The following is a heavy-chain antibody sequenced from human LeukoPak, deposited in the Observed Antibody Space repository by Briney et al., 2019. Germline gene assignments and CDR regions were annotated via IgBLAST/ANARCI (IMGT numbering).Heavy chain of an antibody. CDR3: ALLTGGYYDSSGYYCVFDY. V-gene: IGHV3-43*02. J-gene: IGHJ4*02. Sequence: GGSLRLSCAASGFTFDDYAMHWVRQAPGKGLEWVSLISGDGGSTYYADSVKGRFTISRDNSKNSLYLQMNSLRTEDTALYYCALLTGGYYDSSGYYCVFDYWGQGTLVTVSS. CDR2: ISGDGGST. D-gene: IGHD3-22*01. CDR1: GFTFDDYA.